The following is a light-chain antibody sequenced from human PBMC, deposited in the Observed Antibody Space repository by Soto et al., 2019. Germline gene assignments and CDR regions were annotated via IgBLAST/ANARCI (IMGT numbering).Light chain of an antibody. V-gene: IGKV1-5*03. CDR1: QSISSW. CDR3: QQYNSFVYT. CDR2: KAS. J-gene: IGKJ2*01. Sequence: DIPMTQSPSTLSASVGDRVTITYRASQSISSWLAWYQQKPGKAPKLLISKASSLESGVPSRFSGSGSGTEFTLTISSLQPDDFATYYCQQYNSFVYTFGQGTKLEIK.